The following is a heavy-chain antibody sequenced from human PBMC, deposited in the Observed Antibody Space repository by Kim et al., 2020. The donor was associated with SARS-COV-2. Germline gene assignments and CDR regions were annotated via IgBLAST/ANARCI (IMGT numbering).Heavy chain of an antibody. CDR3: ARILGQVDY. Sequence: GGSLRLSCAASGFTFTTCAMSWVRQAPGKGLEWVSSITNSGGSTYYADSVKGRFTISRDNSKKTLYLQMNSPRAEDTAVYYCARILGQVDYWGQGTLVTVSS. V-gene: IGHV3-23*01. CDR1: GFTFTTCA. CDR2: ITNSGGST. J-gene: IGHJ4*02.